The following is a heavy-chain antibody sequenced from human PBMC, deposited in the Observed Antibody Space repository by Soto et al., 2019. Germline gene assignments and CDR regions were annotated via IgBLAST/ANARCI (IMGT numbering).Heavy chain of an antibody. Sequence: QVQLVQSGAEVTRPGASVNVSCKASGYAFTSYDINWVRQATGQGLEWMGWMNPNSGNTGYAQKFQGRVTMTSNTSISTAYMELSSLRSEDTAGYYCARESVGWFDPWGQGTLVTVSS. J-gene: IGHJ5*02. CDR3: ARESVGWFDP. CDR2: MNPNSGNT. V-gene: IGHV1-8*01. CDR1: GYAFTSYD. D-gene: IGHD1-26*01.